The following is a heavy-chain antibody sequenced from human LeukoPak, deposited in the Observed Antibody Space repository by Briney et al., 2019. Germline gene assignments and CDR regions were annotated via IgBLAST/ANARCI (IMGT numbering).Heavy chain of an antibody. V-gene: IGHV3-33*01. CDR1: GFTFSSYG. D-gene: IGHD2-15*01. Sequence: GGSLRLSCAASGFTFSSYGMHWVRQAPGKGLEWVAIIWYDGSNKYYADSVKGRFTISRDNSKNTLYLQMNSLRAEDTAVYYCARDSCSGGSCYSDYWGQGTLVTVSS. CDR2: IWYDGSNK. CDR3: ARDSCSGGSCYSDY. J-gene: IGHJ4*02.